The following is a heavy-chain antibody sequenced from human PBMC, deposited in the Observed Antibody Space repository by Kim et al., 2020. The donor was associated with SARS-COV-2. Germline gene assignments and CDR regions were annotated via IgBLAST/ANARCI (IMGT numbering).Heavy chain of an antibody. Sequence: ASVKVSCKASGYTFTTYYMHWVRQAPGQGLEWMGIINPSGDSTSYAQKFQGRVTMTRDTSTSTVYMELSSLRSEDTAVYYCARHRYYDSSGSSPPLDHWGQGTLVTVSS. CDR3: ARHRYYDSSGSSPPLDH. V-gene: IGHV1-46*01. CDR2: INPSGDST. J-gene: IGHJ4*02. D-gene: IGHD3-22*01. CDR1: GYTFTTYY.